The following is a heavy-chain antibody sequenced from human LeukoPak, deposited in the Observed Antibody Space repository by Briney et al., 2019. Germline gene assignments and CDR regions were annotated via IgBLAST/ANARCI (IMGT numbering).Heavy chain of an antibody. CDR2: IYYSGST. D-gene: IGHD6-19*01. CDR1: GGSISSSSYY. Sequence: SETLSLTCTVSGGSISSSSYYWGWIRQPPGKGLEWIGSIYYSGSTYYNPSLKSRVTISVDTSKNQFSLKLSSVTAADTAMYCCATPYTSGWPPNNMDVWGKGTTVTVSS. J-gene: IGHJ6*03. V-gene: IGHV4-39*07. CDR3: ATPYTSGWPPNNMDV.